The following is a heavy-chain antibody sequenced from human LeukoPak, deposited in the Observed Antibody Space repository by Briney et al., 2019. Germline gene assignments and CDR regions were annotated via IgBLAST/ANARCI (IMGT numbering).Heavy chain of an antibody. J-gene: IGHJ3*02. D-gene: IGHD6-13*01. V-gene: IGHV1-18*01. CDR1: GYTFTSYG. CDR3: ARDLASSSWSDAFDI. CDR2: ISAYNGNT. Sequence: ASVKVSCTASGYTFTSYGISWVRQAPGQGLEWMGWISAYNGNTNYAQKLQGRVTMTTDTSTSTAYMELRSLRSDDTAVYYCARDLASSSWSDAFDIWGQGTMVTVSS.